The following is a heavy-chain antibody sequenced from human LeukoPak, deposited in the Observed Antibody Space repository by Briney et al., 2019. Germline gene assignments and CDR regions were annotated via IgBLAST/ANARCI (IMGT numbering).Heavy chain of an antibody. CDR3: ARGGGSSWFLLDP. Sequence: GGSLRLSCAASGFTFSSYSMNWVCQAPGKGLEWVSSISSSSSYIYYADSVKGRFTISRDNAKNSLYLQMNSLRAEDTAVYYCARGGGSSWFLLDPWGQGTLVTVSS. V-gene: IGHV3-21*01. D-gene: IGHD6-13*01. CDR1: GFTFSSYS. J-gene: IGHJ5*02. CDR2: ISSSSSYI.